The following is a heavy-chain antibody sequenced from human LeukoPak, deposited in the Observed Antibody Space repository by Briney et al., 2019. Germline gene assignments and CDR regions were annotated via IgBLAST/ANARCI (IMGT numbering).Heavy chain of an antibody. CDR1: GFTVSGHP. J-gene: IGHJ4*01. D-gene: IGHD3-22*01. CDR2: IYRGGNT. Sequence: GGSLRLSCAASGFTVSGHPMSWVRQAPGKGLEWVSVIYRGGNTYYADSVKGRFTISTDNSKNTLYLQMNSLRAEDTAVYYCARAARPTPDTRGFYWYYFDCWGQESWSPSPQ. V-gene: IGHV3-53*01. CDR3: ARAARPTPDTRGFYWYYFDC.